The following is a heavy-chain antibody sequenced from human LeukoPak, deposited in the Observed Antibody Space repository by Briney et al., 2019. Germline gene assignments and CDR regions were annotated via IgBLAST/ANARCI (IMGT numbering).Heavy chain of an antibody. D-gene: IGHD2-2*01. V-gene: IGHV3-23*01. J-gene: IGHJ4*02. Sequence: GGSLRLSCAASGFTVSSNYMSWVRQAPGKGLEWVSAISGSGGSTYYADSVKGRFTISRDNSKNTLYLQMNSLRAEDTAVYYCAKGGYCSSTSCSRVVGYFDYWGQGTLVTVSS. CDR1: GFTVSSNY. CDR3: AKGGYCSSTSCSRVVGYFDY. CDR2: ISGSGGST.